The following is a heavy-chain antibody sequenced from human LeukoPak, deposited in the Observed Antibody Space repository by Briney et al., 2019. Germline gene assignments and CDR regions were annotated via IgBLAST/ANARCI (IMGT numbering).Heavy chain of an antibody. Sequence: GGSLRLSCAAPGFTFSDYYMSWIRQAPGKGLEWVSFISSSGSTIYYADSVKGRFIISRDNAKNSLYLQMNSLRAEDTAVYYCARVGWTSVTFFDYWGQGTLVTVSS. D-gene: IGHD4-17*01. CDR1: GFTFSDYY. V-gene: IGHV3-11*01. CDR2: ISSSGSTI. CDR3: ARVGWTSVTFFDY. J-gene: IGHJ4*02.